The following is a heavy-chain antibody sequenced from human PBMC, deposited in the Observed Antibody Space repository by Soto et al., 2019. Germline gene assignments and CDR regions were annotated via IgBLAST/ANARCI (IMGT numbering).Heavy chain of an antibody. Sequence: SVKVSCKASGCTFSSYAISWVRQAPGQGLEWMGGIIPIFGTANYAQKFQGRVTITADESTSTAYMELSSLRSEDTAVYYCARGYSYGYEAFDIWGQGTMVTVSS. J-gene: IGHJ3*02. CDR1: GCTFSSYA. D-gene: IGHD5-18*01. CDR2: IIPIFGTA. CDR3: ARGYSYGYEAFDI. V-gene: IGHV1-69*13.